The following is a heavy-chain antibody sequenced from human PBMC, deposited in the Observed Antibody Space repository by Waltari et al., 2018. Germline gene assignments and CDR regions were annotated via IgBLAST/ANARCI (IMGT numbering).Heavy chain of an antibody. J-gene: IGHJ3*02. Sequence: EVQLVQSGAEVKKPGATVKISCKAFGYTFTDYYMHWVQQAPGKGLEWMGRVDPEDGETIYAEKFQGRVTITADTSTDTAYMELSSLRSEDTAVYYCATVGFGGSYYPHAFDIWGQGTMVTVSS. V-gene: IGHV1-69-2*01. CDR2: VDPEDGET. CDR1: GYTFTDYY. CDR3: ATVGFGGSYYPHAFDI. D-gene: IGHD1-26*01.